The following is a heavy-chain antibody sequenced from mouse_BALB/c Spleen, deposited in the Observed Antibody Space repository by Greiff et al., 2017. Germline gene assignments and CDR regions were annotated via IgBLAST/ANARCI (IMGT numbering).Heavy chain of an antibody. CDR1: GISITTGNYR. D-gene: IGHD4-1*01. CDR2: IYYSGTI. V-gene: IGHV3-5*02. J-gene: IGHJ2*01. Sequence: EVKLEESGPGLVKPSQTVSLTCTVTGISITTGNYRWSWIRQFPGNKLEWIGYIYYSGTITYNPSLTSRTTITRDTSKNQFFLEMNSLTDEDTATYYCARDSTGTDYWGQGTTLTVSS. CDR3: ARDSTGTDY.